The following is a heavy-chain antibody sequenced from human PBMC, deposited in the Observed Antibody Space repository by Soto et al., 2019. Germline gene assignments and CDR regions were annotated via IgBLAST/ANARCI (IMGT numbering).Heavy chain of an antibody. CDR3: ASGYSNSPSPHRGYYYDYGMDV. D-gene: IGHD4-4*01. CDR2: IIPIFGTA. V-gene: IGHV1-69*01. CDR1: GGTFSRYA. J-gene: IGHJ6*02. Sequence: QVQLVQSGAEVKKPGSSVKVSCKASGGTFSRYAISWVRQAPGQGLEWMGGIIPIFGTANYAQKFQGRVTITADESTGTAYMELSSLRSEDTAVYYCASGYSNSPSPHRGYYYDYGMDVWGQGTTVTVAS.